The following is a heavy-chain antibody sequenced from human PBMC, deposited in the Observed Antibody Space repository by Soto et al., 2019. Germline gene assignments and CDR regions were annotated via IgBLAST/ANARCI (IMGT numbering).Heavy chain of an antibody. CDR1: GFSIREYW. CDR3: ASGKGGRRARTYYSDRYV. CDR2: ITQDGTEK. V-gene: IGHV3-7*01. J-gene: IGHJ6*03. Sequence: EEQLVESGGGLVQPGGSLRLSCAASGFSIREYWMTWVRKAPGKGLDWVANITQDGTEKFYVDYLKGRFTISRDNAKNSVYLPMNSLRADHTAVYYCASGKGGRRARTYYSDRYVWGRGSTVTLPS. D-gene: IGHD2-15*01.